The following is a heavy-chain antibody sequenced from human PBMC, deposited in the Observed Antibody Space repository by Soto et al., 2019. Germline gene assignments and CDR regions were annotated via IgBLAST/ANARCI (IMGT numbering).Heavy chain of an antibody. CDR2: IYYSGST. CDR1: GGSISSGDYY. V-gene: IGHV4-30-4*01. J-gene: IGHJ2*01. CDR3: ARAGPYASPGYFDL. Sequence: SETLSLTCTVSGGSISSGDYYWSWIRQPPGKGLEWIGYIYYSGSTYYNPSLKSRVTISVDTSKNQFSLKLSSVTAADTAVYYRARAGPYASPGYFDLWGRRTMVTVSS. D-gene: IGHD3-10*01.